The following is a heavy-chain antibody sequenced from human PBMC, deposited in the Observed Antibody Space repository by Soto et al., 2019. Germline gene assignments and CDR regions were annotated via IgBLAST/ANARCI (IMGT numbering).Heavy chain of an antibody. CDR1: SYSVATGGGYY. CDR3: ARDRGFCSKGVCYYYYGVDV. V-gene: IGHV4-31*03. J-gene: IGHJ6*02. D-gene: IGHD2-8*01. Sequence: QVQLQESGPGLVKPSQTLSLTCSVSSYSVATGGGYYWSWIRQHPGRGLEWIGHVHSSGTTYYNPSLRSRAIISSDTPKNQFSLNLNSVTAADTAVYYGARDRGFCSKGVCYYYYGVDVWGQGTTVTVSS. CDR2: VHSSGTT.